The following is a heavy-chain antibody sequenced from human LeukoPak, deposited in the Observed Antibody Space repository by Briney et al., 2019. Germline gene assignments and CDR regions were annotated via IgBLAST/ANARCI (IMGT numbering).Heavy chain of an antibody. J-gene: IGHJ6*03. CDR3: ASSYSNYYYYYMDV. CDR1: GGSISSYY. Sequence: SETLSLTCTVSGGSISSYYWSWIRQPPGKGLERIGYIYYSGSTNYNPSLKSRVTISVDTSKNQFSLKLSSVTAADTAEYYCASSYSNYYYYYMDVWGNGTTVTVSS. D-gene: IGHD1-26*01. CDR2: IYYSGST. V-gene: IGHV4-59*01.